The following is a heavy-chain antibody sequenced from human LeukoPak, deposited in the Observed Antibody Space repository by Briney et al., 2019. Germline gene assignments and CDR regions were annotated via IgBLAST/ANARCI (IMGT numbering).Heavy chain of an antibody. CDR1: GYTFTGYY. CDR2: INPNSGGT. Sequence: ASVKVSCKASGYTFTGYYMHWVRQAPGQGLEWMGWINPNSGGTNYAQKFQGRVTMTRDTSISTAYMELSRLRSDDTAVYYYARGGVAAAGTGNYYYGMDVWGQGTTVTVSS. V-gene: IGHV1-2*02. CDR3: ARGGVAAAGTGNYYYGMDV. J-gene: IGHJ6*02. D-gene: IGHD6-13*01.